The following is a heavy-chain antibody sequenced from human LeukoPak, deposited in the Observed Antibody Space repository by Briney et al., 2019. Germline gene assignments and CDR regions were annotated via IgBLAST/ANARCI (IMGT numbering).Heavy chain of an antibody. J-gene: IGHJ6*02. CDR1: GYSFTSYW. CDR2: IYPGDSDT. V-gene: IGHV5-51*01. Sequence: GESLQITCKGSGYSFTSYWIGWVRQMPGKGLEWMGIIYPGDSDTRYSPSFQGQVTISADKSISTAYLQWSSLKASDTAMYYCARAGYCSGGSCYSGEYYYYGMDVWGQGTTVTVSS. CDR3: ARAGYCSGGSCYSGEYYYYGMDV. D-gene: IGHD2-15*01.